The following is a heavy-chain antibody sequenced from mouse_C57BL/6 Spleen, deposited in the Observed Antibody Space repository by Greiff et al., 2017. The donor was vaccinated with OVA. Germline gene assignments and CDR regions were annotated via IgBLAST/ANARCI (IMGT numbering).Heavy chain of an antibody. V-gene: IGHV3-6*01. CDR1: GYSITSGYY. CDR3: ARAGDSVYFDY. Sequence: DVKLVESGPGLVKPSQSLSLTCSVTGYSITSGYYWNWIRQFPGNKLEWMGYISYDGSNNYNPSLKNRISITRDTSKNQFFLKLNSVTTEDTATYYCARAGDSVYFDYWGQGTTLTVSS. J-gene: IGHJ2*01. CDR2: ISYDGSN.